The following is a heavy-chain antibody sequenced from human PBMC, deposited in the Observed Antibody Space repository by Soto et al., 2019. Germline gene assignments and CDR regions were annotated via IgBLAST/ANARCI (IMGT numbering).Heavy chain of an antibody. D-gene: IGHD1-1*01. V-gene: IGHV1-69*13. CDR1: GGTFSNSA. Sequence: ASVKVSCKASGGTFSNSAIYWVRQAPGQGLVWMGGFNPIFGAPYYAQTFQGRVTITADESTGTVYMDLSSLRSEDTAVYYCAVRNSNTYNWFDPWGQGTLVTVSS. J-gene: IGHJ5*02. CDR2: FNPIFGAP. CDR3: AVRNSNTYNWFDP.